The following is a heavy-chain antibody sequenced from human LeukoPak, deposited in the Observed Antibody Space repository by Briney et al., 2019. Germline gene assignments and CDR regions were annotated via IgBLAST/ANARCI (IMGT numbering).Heavy chain of an antibody. D-gene: IGHD6-19*01. V-gene: IGHV3-30-3*01. CDR2: ISYHGSNK. J-gene: IGHJ4*02. CDR1: GFTFSSYA. Sequence: GRSLRLSCAASGFTFSSYAMHWVRQAPGKGLEWVAVISYHGSNKYYADSVKGRFTISRDNSKNTLSLQMNSLRPEDTAVYYCASEAVAGNGGTIDYWGQGTLVTVSS. CDR3: ASEAVAGNGGTIDY.